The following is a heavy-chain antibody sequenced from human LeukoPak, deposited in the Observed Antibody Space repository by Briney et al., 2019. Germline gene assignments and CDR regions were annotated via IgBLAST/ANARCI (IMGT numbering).Heavy chain of an antibody. J-gene: IGHJ4*02. D-gene: IGHD5-24*01. CDR1: GFTFSSNW. CDR3: AKDKGRWLHQVGGYFDY. V-gene: IGHV3-30*02. Sequence: GGSLRLSCAAPGFTFSSNWMSWVRQAPGKGLEWVAFIRYDGSNKYYADSVKGRFTISRDNSKNTLYLQMNSLRAEDTAVYYCAKDKGRWLHQVGGYFDYWGQGTLVTVSS. CDR2: IRYDGSNK.